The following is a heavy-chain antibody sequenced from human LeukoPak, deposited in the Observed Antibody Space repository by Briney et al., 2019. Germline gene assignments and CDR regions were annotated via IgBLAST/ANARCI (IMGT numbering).Heavy chain of an antibody. J-gene: IGHJ4*02. CDR3: ARDEASTVNASDY. CDR1: GGSISSGGYY. V-gene: IGHV4-31*03. CDR2: IYYSGST. D-gene: IGHD4-11*01. Sequence: PSETLSLTCTVSGGSISSGGYYWSWIRQHPGKGLEWIGYIYYSGSTYYNPSLKSRVTISVDTSKNQFSLKLSSVTAADTAVYYCARDEASTVNASDYWGQGTLVTVSS.